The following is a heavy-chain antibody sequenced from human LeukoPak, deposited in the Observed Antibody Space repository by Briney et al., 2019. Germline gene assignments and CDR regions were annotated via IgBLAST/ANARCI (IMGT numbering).Heavy chain of an antibody. CDR3: GRGATDYDI. CDR1: GFTFSSYS. J-gene: IGHJ3*02. Sequence: PGGSLRRSCAASGFTFSSYSMNWVRQAPGKGLEWVSSISSGSTYIYYADSMKGRFTIYRDNAKNSLYLQMNSLRAEDTAVYYCGRGATDYDIWGQGTMVTVSS. D-gene: IGHD4-11*01. V-gene: IGHV3-21*01. CDR2: ISSGSTYI.